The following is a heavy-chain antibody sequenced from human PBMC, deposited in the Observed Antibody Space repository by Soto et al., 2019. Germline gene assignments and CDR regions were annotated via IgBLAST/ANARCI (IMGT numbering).Heavy chain of an antibody. V-gene: IGHV4-30-4*01. D-gene: IGHD6-6*01. J-gene: IGHJ5*02. CDR2: IYHSGST. CDR1: GGSISSGDYY. CDR3: ARERPDGARLDP. Sequence: SETLSLTCTVSGGSISSGDYYWSWIRQPPGKGLEWIGYIYHSGSTYYNPSLKSRVTISVDTSKNKFSLKLSYVTAADTAVYYCARERPDGARLDPWGQGTLVTVSS.